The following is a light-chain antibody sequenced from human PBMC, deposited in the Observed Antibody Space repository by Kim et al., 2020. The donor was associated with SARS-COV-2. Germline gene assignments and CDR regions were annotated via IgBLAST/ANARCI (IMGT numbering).Light chain of an antibody. CDR3: NSRDSSGNHVV. CDR1: SLRNYF. CDR2: GKN. V-gene: IGLV3-19*01. Sequence: EQTVSITCQGNSLRNYFASWYQKKPGQAPVLVIYGKNNRPSGIPYRFSGSSSGNTASLTITGAQAEDEADYYCNSRDSSGNHVVFGGGTQLTVL. J-gene: IGLJ2*01.